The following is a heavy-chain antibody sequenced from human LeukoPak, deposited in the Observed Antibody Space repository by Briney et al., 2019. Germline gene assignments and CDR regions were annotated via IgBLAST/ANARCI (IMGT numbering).Heavy chain of an antibody. D-gene: IGHD3-10*01. CDR2: IYTNGST. J-gene: IGHJ4*02. CDR3: ARLAYGFRGGPEGEYFDY. Sequence: SETLSLTCSVSGGSITSYYWSWVRQPPGKGLEWLGHIYTNGSTNDNPSLKSRVTISVDTSKKQFSLKLSYVTAADTAVYYCARLAYGFRGGPEGEYFDYWGQGTLVTVSS. CDR1: GGSITSYY. V-gene: IGHV4-4*09.